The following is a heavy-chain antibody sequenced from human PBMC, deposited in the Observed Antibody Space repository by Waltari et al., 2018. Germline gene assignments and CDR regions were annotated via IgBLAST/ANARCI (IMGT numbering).Heavy chain of an antibody. V-gene: IGHV1-3*01. CDR3: ARPGVRGVIAGWFDP. CDR2: INAGNGNT. CDR1: GYTFTSYT. D-gene: IGHD3-10*01. Sequence: QVQLVQSGAEVKKPGASVKVSCKASGYTFTSYTMLWVRQAPGQRLEWMGWINAGNGNTKYSQKFKGRVTITRDTSASTAYMELSSLRSEDTAVYYCARPGVRGVIAGWFDPWGQGTLVTVSS. J-gene: IGHJ5*02.